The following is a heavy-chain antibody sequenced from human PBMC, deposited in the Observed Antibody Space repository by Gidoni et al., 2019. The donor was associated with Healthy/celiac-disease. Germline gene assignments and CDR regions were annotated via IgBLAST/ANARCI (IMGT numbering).Heavy chain of an antibody. Sequence: QLQLQESGPGLVKPSETLSLTCTVSGGSISSSSYYWGWIRQPPGKGLEWIGRIYYSGSTYYNPSLKSRVTISVDTSKNQFSLKLSSVTAADTAVYYCARYDYYDSSGPGGVYGMDVWGQGTTVTVSS. CDR1: GGSISSSSYY. CDR2: IYYSGST. CDR3: ARYDYYDSSGPGGVYGMDV. D-gene: IGHD3-22*01. J-gene: IGHJ6*02. V-gene: IGHV4-39*01.